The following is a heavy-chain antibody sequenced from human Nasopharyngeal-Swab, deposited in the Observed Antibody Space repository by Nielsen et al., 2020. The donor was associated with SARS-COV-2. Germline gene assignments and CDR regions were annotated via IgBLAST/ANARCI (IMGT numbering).Heavy chain of an antibody. CDR3: ARGSVHDYGGSDFDY. Sequence: SETLSLTCTVSGGSTSSYYWSWIRQPPEKGLEWIGYIYYSGSTNYNPSLKSRVTISVDTSKNQFSLKLSSVTAADTAVYYCARGSVHDYGGSDFDYWGQGTLVTVSS. J-gene: IGHJ4*02. CDR2: IYYSGST. CDR1: GGSTSSYY. D-gene: IGHD4/OR15-4a*01. V-gene: IGHV4-59*01.